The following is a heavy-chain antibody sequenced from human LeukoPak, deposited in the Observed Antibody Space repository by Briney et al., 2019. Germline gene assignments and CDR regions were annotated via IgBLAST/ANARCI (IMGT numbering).Heavy chain of an antibody. CDR1: GGSFSGYY. V-gene: IGHV4-34*01. CDR3: AGGSPFYYFDY. CDR2: INHSGST. D-gene: IGHD3-3*02. Sequence: SETLSLTCAVYGGSFSGYYWSWIRQPPGKGLEWIGEINHSGSTNYNPSLKSRVTISVDTSKNQFSLKLSSVTAADTAVYYCAGGSPFYYFDYGGQETLVTVSS. J-gene: IGHJ4*02.